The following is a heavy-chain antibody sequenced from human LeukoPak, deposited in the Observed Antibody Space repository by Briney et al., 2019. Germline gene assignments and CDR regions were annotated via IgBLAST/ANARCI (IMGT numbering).Heavy chain of an antibody. J-gene: IGHJ4*02. CDR1: GFTFSNYA. V-gene: IGHV3-23*01. CDR3: AKESPHFDY. CDR2: ISGSGVTT. Sequence: GGSLRLSCAASGFTFSNYAMSWVRQAPGKGLEWVSTISGSGVTTYYVDSVKGRFTISRDNSKNTLYLQMNSLRAEDTAIFYCAKESPHFDYWGQGTLVTVPS.